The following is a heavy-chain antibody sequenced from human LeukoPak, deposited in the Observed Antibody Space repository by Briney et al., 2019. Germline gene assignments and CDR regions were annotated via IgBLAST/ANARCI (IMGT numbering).Heavy chain of an antibody. J-gene: IGHJ4*02. CDR1: GGSISDYF. CDR2: IYSSGST. D-gene: IGHD2-21*01. V-gene: IGHV4-4*07. CDR3: ARGPYCGDDCYFDS. Sequence: SETLSLTCTVSGGSISDYFWSWIRQPAGKGLEWIGRIYSSGSTLYNPSLKSRVTMSVDTSKNQFSLRLTSVAAADTAVYYCARGPYCGDDCYFDSWGRGTLFTVSS.